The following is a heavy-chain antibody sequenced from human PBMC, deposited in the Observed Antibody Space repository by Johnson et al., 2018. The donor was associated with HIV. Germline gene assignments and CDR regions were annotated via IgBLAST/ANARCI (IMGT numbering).Heavy chain of an antibody. CDR2: LSWNSGSI. V-gene: IGHV3-9*01. J-gene: IGHJ3*02. Sequence: VQLVESGGGLVQPGRSLRLSCAASGFTFDDYAMHWVRQAPGKGLEWVSGLSWNSGSIGYADSVKGRFTISRDNSKNTLYLQMNSLRAEDTAVYYCAKDSQGLRAFDIWGQGTMVTVSS. CDR1: GFTFDDYA. CDR3: AKDSQGLRAFDI. D-gene: IGHD6-25*01.